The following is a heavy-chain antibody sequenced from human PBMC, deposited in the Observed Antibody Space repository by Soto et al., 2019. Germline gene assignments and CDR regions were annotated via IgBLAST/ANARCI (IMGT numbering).Heavy chain of an antibody. J-gene: IGHJ6*02. CDR2: IYYSGST. D-gene: IGHD3-3*01. CDR1: GGSISSYY. V-gene: IGHV4-59*01. CDR3: ARDVQESGPHDYYYYGMAV. Sequence: PSETLSLTCTVSGGSISSYYWSWIRQPPGKGLEWIGYIYYSGSTNYNPSLKSRVTISVDTSKNQFSLKLSSVTAADTAVYYCARDVQESGPHDYYYYGMAVWGQGTTVTVSS.